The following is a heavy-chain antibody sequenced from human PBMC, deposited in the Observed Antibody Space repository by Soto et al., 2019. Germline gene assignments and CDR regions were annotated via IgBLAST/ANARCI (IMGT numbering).Heavy chain of an antibody. J-gene: IGHJ4*02. CDR1: GFTFSSYD. CDR2: IRGSSGNT. CDR3: AKRGDSTSWTHFDY. V-gene: IGHV3-23*01. Sequence: EVQLLESGGGLVQPGGSLRLSCAASGFTFSSYDMKWVRQAPGKGLEWVSSIRGSSGNTYYADSVKGRFTISRDNSKNTLYLQMNSLRAEDTAVYYCAKRGDSTSWTHFDYWGQGTLATVFS. D-gene: IGHD2-2*01.